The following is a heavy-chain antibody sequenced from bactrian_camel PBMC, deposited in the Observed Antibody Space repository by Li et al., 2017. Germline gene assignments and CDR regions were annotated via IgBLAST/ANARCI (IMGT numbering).Heavy chain of an antibody. Sequence: HVQLVESGGGSVQPGGSLRLSCATAGTTYSSIGDVVARFRQAPGKERGGVAAISPGGGSTYYADSVKGRFTISKDNAKNTLYLQMNRLKPEDTAMYYCAADRSVVCSSLGTWAKWRLGYWGQGTQVTV. V-gene: IGHV3S1*01. CDR2: ISPGGGST. CDR3: AADRSVVCSSLGTWAKWRLGY. J-gene: IGHJ6*01. CDR1: GTTYSSIG. D-gene: IGHD5*01.